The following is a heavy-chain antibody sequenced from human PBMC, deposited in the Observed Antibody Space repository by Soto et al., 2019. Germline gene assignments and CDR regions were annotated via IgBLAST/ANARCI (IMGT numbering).Heavy chain of an antibody. CDR3: ARYYRGSGRYFFDY. CDR1: GFTFMSSF. Sequence: EVQLVESGGGLVQPGGSLRLSCVASGFTFMSSFMGWVRQAPGKGLEWVANINQDGGVTYYVDSVEGRFTIFRENAKDSLYLQMHSLRAEDTAVYYCARYYRGSGRYFFDYWGQGTLVTVSS. D-gene: IGHD6-19*01. J-gene: IGHJ4*02. V-gene: IGHV3-7*03. CDR2: INQDGGVT.